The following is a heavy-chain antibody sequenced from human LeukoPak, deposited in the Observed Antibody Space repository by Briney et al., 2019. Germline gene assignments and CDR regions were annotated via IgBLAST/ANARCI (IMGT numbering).Heavy chain of an antibody. V-gene: IGHV3-33*01. CDR1: GFTFSTYG. D-gene: IGHD2-8*02. J-gene: IGHJ4*02. CDR3: ARCTGGSCVFDY. CDR2: IWFDGSKR. Sequence: QSGGSLRLSCAASGFTFSTYGMHWVRQAPGKGLEWVALIWFDGSKRYYGDSLKGRFTVSRDNSKNTLYLQVDSLRAEDTAVYYCARCTGGSCVFDYWGQGTLVTVSS.